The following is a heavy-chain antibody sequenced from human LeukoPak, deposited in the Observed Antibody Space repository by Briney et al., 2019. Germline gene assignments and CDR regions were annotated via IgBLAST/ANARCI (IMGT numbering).Heavy chain of an antibody. V-gene: IGHV3-21*01. CDR1: GFTFSSYS. J-gene: IGHJ4*02. CDR3: ARDHCGGGSCHDY. Sequence: GGSLRLSCAASGFTFSSYSMNWVRQAPGKGLEWVSSISSSSSYIYYADSVKGRFTISRDNAKNSLYLQMNSLRAEDTAVYYCARDHCGGGSCHDYWGQGTLVTVSS. CDR2: ISSSSSYI. D-gene: IGHD2-15*01.